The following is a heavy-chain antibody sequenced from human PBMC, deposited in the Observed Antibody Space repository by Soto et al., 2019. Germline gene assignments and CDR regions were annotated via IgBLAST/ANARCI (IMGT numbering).Heavy chain of an antibody. CDR3: ARPHVRWLQFLPPHYDVMDV. Sequence: EVQVVESGGGLVQPGGSLRLSCAASGFTVSSNYMSWVRQPLGKGLEWVSVIHSGGRTYYADSVKGRFTISRDNSKNTLYLQMNILRAEDTAVYYCARPHVRWLQFLPPHYDVMDVWGQGTTVTVSS. CDR1: GFTVSSNY. V-gene: IGHV3-66*04. CDR2: IHSGGRT. D-gene: IGHD5-12*01. J-gene: IGHJ6*02.